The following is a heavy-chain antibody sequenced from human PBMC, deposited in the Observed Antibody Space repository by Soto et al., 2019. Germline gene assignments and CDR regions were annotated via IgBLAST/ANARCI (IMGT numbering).Heavy chain of an antibody. Sequence: QVQLVQSGAEVKKPGSSVKVSCKASGGTFSSYAISWGRHAPGQALEWMGGTIPIYGTANYAQKLQGRVMITTDESTCTAYMELSSLRSEDTAVYSCSRAGKPVVVTAMGPPQALYIWCQGTMVTVSA. CDR3: SRAGKPVVVTAMGPPQALYI. D-gene: IGHD2-21*02. J-gene: IGHJ3*02. CDR1: GGTFSSYA. CDR2: TIPIYGTA. V-gene: IGHV1-69*01.